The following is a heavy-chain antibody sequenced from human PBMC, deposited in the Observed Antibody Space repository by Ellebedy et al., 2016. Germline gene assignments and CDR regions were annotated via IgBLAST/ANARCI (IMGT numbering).Heavy chain of an antibody. D-gene: IGHD3-3*01. CDR3: ARDGSEWSRDH. J-gene: IGHJ4*02. CDR1: GFTFSIAG. Sequence: GGSLRLXCGASGFTFSIAGMTWVRPAPGKGLEWVATIDFSGTGTYYADSVKGRFIISRDNTKNLVFLQMNSLGVEDTAVYYCARDGSEWSRDHWGQGTLVTVSS. CDR2: IDFSGTGT. V-gene: IGHV3-21*06.